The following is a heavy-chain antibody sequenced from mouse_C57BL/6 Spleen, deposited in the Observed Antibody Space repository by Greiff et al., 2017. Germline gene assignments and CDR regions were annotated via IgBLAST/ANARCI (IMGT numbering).Heavy chain of an antibody. CDR1: GYAFSSYW. CDR3: ARDYRGAMDY. D-gene: IGHD2-14*01. V-gene: IGHV1-80*01. Sequence: VQLVESGAELVKPGASVKISCKASGYAFSSYWMNWVKQRPGKGLEWIGQIYPGDGDTNYNGKFKGKATLTADKSSSTAYMQLSSLTSEDSAVYFCARDYRGAMDYWGQGTSVTVSS. CDR2: IYPGDGDT. J-gene: IGHJ4*01.